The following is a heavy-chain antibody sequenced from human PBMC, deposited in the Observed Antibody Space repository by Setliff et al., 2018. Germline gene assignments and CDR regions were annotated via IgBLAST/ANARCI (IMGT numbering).Heavy chain of an antibody. CDR1: GASISSGHY. V-gene: IGHV4-38-2*01. Sequence: SETLSLTCDVSGASISSGHYWGWIRQPPGKGLEWIATIYHKGRTYFNPSLQSRVTMSLDRSKNQFSLRLTSVTASDTAVYYCRLWSHNYRNDYWGQGTLVTVSS. D-gene: IGHD3-16*01. CDR3: RLWSHNYRNDY. J-gene: IGHJ4*02. CDR2: IYHKGRT.